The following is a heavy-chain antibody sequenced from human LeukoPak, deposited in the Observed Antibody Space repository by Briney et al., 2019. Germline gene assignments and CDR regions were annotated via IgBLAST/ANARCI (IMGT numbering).Heavy chain of an antibody. CDR2: ISAYNGNT. V-gene: IGHV1-18*01. J-gene: IGHJ6*03. Sequence: GASVKVSCKASGYTFTSYGISWVRQAPGQGLEWMGWISAYNGNTNYAQKLQGRVTMTTDTSTSTAYMELRSLRSDDTAVYYCAREGQQLWFPGDYYYYMDVWGKGTTVTISS. CDR3: AREGQQLWFPGDYYYYMDV. D-gene: IGHD5-18*01. CDR1: GYTFTSYG.